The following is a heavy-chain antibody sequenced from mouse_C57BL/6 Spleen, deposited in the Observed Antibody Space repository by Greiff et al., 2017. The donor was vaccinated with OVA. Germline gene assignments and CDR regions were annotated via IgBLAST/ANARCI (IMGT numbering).Heavy chain of an antibody. Sequence: DVQLQESGPGLVKPSQSLSLTCSVTGYSSTSGYYWNWIRQFPGNKLEWMGYISYDGSNNYNPSLKNRISITRDTSKNQFFLKLNSVTTEDTATYYCADYDYDAAWFAYWCQGTLFTVSA. V-gene: IGHV3-6*01. CDR1: GYSSTSGYY. J-gene: IGHJ3*01. D-gene: IGHD2-4*01. CDR3: ADYDYDAAWFAY. CDR2: ISYDGSN.